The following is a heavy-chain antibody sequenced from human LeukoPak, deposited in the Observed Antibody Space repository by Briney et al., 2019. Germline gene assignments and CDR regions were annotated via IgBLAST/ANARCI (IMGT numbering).Heavy chain of an antibody. CDR2: ISAQHGQT. J-gene: IGHJ4*02. V-gene: IGHV1-18*01. D-gene: IGHD3-22*01. Sequence: AAVKVSCKTSGYGENFYGITWVRQVAGQGLEWMGWISAQHGQTEYAPNSQDRVTMTTDTYTNTAYMELRSLRSDDTAVYYCAMQGVRGYYDSSGYLDYWGQGTLVTVSS. CDR1: GYGENFYG. CDR3: AMQGVRGYYDSSGYLDY.